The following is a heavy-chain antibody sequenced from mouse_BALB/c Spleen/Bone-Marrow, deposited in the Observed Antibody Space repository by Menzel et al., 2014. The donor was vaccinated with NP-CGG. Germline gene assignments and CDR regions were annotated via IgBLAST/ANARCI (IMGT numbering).Heavy chain of an antibody. CDR1: GFSLTSYG. V-gene: IGHV2-9*02. CDR3: ARDYYGSLYAMDY. Sequence: VQLQESGPGLVAPSQSLSITCTVSGFSLTSYGVHWVRPPPGKGLEWLGVIWAGGSTNYNSALMSRLSISKDNSKSQVFLKMNSLQTDDTAMYYCARDYYGSLYAMDYWGQGTSVTVSS. CDR2: IWAGGST. D-gene: IGHD1-1*01. J-gene: IGHJ4*01.